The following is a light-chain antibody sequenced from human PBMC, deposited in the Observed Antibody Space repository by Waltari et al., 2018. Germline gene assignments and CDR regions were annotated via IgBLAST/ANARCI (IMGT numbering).Light chain of an antibody. CDR2: DDS. Sequence: SYVLTQPPSVSVAPGQTARITCGGHNIGSISVHWYRQQEGQAPMLVLYDDSDRPSGVLQRISGSNSGNTATLIISRAAAGDEADYYCQVWDSNTDHYVFGPGTKVTVL. J-gene: IGLJ1*01. V-gene: IGLV3-21*02. CDR3: QVWDSNTDHYV. CDR1: NIGSIS.